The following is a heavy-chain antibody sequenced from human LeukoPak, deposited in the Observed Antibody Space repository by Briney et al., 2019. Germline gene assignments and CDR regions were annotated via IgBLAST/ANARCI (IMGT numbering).Heavy chain of an antibody. CDR3: ARRRSKDSSGWARPFDY. Sequence: PSETLSLTCTVSGGSISSSSYYWGWIRQPPGKGLEWIGSIYYSGSTYYNPSLKSRVTISVDTSKNQFSLKLSSVTAADTAVYYCARRRSKDSSGWARPFDYWGQGTLVTVSS. CDR2: IYYSGST. J-gene: IGHJ4*02. D-gene: IGHD6-19*01. V-gene: IGHV4-39*07. CDR1: GGSISSSSYY.